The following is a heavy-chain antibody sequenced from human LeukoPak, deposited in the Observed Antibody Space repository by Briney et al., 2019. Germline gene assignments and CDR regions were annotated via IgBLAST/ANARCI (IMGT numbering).Heavy chain of an antibody. V-gene: IGHV3-66*01. CDR2: VYSGGLT. Sequence: GGPLRLSCAASGFIVSENYMSWVGQAPGKGLEWVSTVYSGGLTFYADPVKGRFTISRDNSKNTLYLQMSSLRAEDTAVYYCVRDRWPGLGDFWGQGTTVTVSS. CDR1: GFIVSENY. CDR3: VRDRWPGLGDF. D-gene: IGHD6-19*01. J-gene: IGHJ6*02.